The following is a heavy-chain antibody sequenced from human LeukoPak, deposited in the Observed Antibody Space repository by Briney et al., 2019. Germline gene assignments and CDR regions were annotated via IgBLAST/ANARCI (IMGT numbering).Heavy chain of an antibody. Sequence: GGSLRLSCAASGFTFSSYAMTWVRQAPGKGLEWVPAITGSVGSTYYADSVKGRFTISRDNSKNTLYLQMNSLRAEDTAVYYCAKDVYGDYGGLVYWGQGTLVTVSS. D-gene: IGHD4-17*01. J-gene: IGHJ4*02. CDR3: AKDVYGDYGGLVY. CDR1: GFTFSSYA. V-gene: IGHV3-23*01. CDR2: ITGSVGST.